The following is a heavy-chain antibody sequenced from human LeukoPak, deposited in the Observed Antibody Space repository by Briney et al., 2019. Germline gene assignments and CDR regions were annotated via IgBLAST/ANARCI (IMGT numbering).Heavy chain of an antibody. J-gene: IGHJ4*02. CDR2: ISGSGGST. CDR1: GFTFSSYG. Sequence: GGTLRLSCAASGFTFSSYGMSWVRQAPGKGLEWVSAISGSGGSTYYADSVKGRFTISRDNSKNTLYLQMDSLRAEDTAVYYCAKIMETGPRGDIDYWGQGTLVTVSS. CDR3: AKIMETGPRGDIDY. D-gene: IGHD2-21*02. V-gene: IGHV3-23*01.